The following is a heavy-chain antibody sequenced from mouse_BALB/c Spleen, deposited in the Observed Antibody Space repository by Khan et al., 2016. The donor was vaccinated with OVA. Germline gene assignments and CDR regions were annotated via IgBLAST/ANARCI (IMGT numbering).Heavy chain of an antibody. V-gene: IGHV5-12-1*01. J-gene: IGHJ2*01. D-gene: IGHD2-3*01. CDR3: ARGYYYFDY. CDR1: AFAFSYYD. Sequence: EVELVESGGGLVKPGGSLKLSCAASAFAFSYYDMSWVRQTPERRLEWVAYISSGGGGTSYPDAVKGRFTSSRDNAKKTLYQQKSSRKAEDTAIYYCARGYYYFDYWGHGTTLTVAS. CDR2: ISSGGGGT.